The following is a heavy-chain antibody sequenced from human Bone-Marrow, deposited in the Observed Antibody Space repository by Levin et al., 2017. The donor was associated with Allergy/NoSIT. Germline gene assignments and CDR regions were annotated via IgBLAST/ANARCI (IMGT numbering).Heavy chain of an antibody. CDR2: ISWHSVSI. Sequence: PGGSLRLSCAASGFTFDDYAMHWVRQPPGKGLEWVSGISWHSVSIDYADSVKGRFTISGANAKNSLYLQMNSLRTEDTALYYCVKAQSASIPSSYNWFDHWGQGALVTVYS. D-gene: IGHD2-21*01. CDR3: VKAQSASIPSSYNWFDH. CDR1: GFTFDDYA. J-gene: IGHJ5*02. V-gene: IGHV3-9*01.